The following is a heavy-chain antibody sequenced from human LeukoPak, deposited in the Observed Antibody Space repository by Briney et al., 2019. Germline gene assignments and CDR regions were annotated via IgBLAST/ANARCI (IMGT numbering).Heavy chain of an antibody. CDR1: GFTFSSYS. D-gene: IGHD6-19*01. CDR3: ARDSSGWYIDY. CDR2: ISSSSSTI. V-gene: IGHV3-48*04. Sequence: GGSLRLSCAASGFTFSSYSMNWVRQAPGKGLEWVSYISSSSSTIYYADSVKGRFTISRDNAKSSLYLQMNSLRAEDTAVYYCARDSSGWYIDYWGQGTLVTVSS. J-gene: IGHJ4*02.